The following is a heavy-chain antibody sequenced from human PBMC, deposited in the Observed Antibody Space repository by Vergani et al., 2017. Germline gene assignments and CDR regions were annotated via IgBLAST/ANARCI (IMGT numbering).Heavy chain of an antibody. Sequence: EVQLVESGGGLVQPGGSLKLSCAASGFTFSGPAMHWVRQASGKGLEWVGRIRSKANSYATAYAASVKGRFTISRDDSKNTAYLQMNSLKTEDTAVYYCTTYDSSGYSAFWGQGTLVTVSS. D-gene: IGHD3-22*01. J-gene: IGHJ4*02. V-gene: IGHV3-73*01. CDR3: TTYDSSGYSAF. CDR2: IRSKANSYAT. CDR1: GFTFSGPA.